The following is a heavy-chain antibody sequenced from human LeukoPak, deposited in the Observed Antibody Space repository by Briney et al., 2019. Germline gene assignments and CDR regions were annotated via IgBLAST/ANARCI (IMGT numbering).Heavy chain of an antibody. J-gene: IGHJ1*01. D-gene: IGHD1-26*01. CDR3: ARDLSGRASGGYYDHH. V-gene: IGHV3-21*01. CDR1: GFTFSDYS. Sequence: GGSLRLSCAASGFTFSDYSMNWVRQAPGKGLEWVSSISKSSNYIYYADSVQGRFTISRDNAKNSLYLQMNSLRAEDTAVYYCARDLSGRASGGYYDHHWGQGTLVTVSS. CDR2: ISKSSNYI.